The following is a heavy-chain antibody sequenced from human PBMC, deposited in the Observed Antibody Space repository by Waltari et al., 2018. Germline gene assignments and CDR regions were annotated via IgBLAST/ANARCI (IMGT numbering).Heavy chain of an antibody. CDR3: ARAPLLRFLGRGGMDV. CDR2: IYYSGST. D-gene: IGHD3-3*01. V-gene: IGHV4-59*01. J-gene: IGHJ6*02. CDR1: GGSISSYY. Sequence: QVQLQESGPGLVKPSETLSLTCTVSGGSISSYYWSWIRQPPGKGLEWIGYIYYSGSTNSHPSLKSRGTISVDTSKNQFSLKLSSVTAADTAVYYCARAPLLRFLGRGGMDVWGQGTTVTVSS.